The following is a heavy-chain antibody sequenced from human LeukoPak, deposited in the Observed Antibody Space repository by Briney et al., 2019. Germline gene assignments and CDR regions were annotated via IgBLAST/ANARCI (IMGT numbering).Heavy chain of an antibody. CDR3: ARSGGSYWY. CDR2: ISGSGSGGST. V-gene: IGHV3-23*01. D-gene: IGHD1-26*01. Sequence: GGSLRLSCAASGFTFSSYAMSWVRQAPGKGLEWVSGISGSGSGGSTNYADSVKGRFTISRHNSMNTLYLQMNSLRVEDTAVYYCARSGGSYWYWGQGTLVTVSS. CDR1: GFTFSSYA. J-gene: IGHJ4*02.